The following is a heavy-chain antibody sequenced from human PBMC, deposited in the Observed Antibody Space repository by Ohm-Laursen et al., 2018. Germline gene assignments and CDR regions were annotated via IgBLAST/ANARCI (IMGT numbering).Heavy chain of an antibody. Sequence: LSCTASEFAFSNAWVNWVRQAPGKGLEWVGRIRSKTDGETTDYAAPVKGRFTISRDDSKNTLYLQMNSLKTDDTAVYYCTTVKIGSSWYGVDHWGQGTLVTVSS. V-gene: IGHV3-15*01. CDR3: TTVKIGSSWYGVDH. CDR2: IRSKTDGETT. D-gene: IGHD6-13*01. J-gene: IGHJ4*02. CDR1: EFAFSNAW.